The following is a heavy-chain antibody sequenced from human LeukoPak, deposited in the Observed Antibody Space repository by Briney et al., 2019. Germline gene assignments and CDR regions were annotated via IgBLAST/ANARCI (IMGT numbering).Heavy chain of an antibody. Sequence: GGSLRLSCAASGFTFSDYYMSWFRQAPGMGLEWISYTTNSGSTEYYADSVKGRFTISRDNAKNSLYLQMNSLRGEDTAVYYCARDRGIVGTTGYYYMDVWGKGTTVTVSS. CDR1: GFTFSDYY. J-gene: IGHJ6*03. CDR2: TTNSGSTE. V-gene: IGHV3-11*04. D-gene: IGHD1-26*01. CDR3: ARDRGIVGTTGYYYMDV.